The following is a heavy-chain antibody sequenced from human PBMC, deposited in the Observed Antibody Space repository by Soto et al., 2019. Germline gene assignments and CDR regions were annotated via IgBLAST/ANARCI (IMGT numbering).Heavy chain of an antibody. V-gene: IGHV4-59*01. Sequence: PSETLSLTCTVSGGSISSYYWSWIRQPPGKGLEWIGYIYYTGSTNYNPSLKSRVTISVDTSKNQFSLKLSSVTAADTAVYYCARLSSDYGDYYFDYWGQGTLVTVS. D-gene: IGHD4-17*01. J-gene: IGHJ4*02. CDR1: GGSISSYY. CDR3: ARLSSDYGDYYFDY. CDR2: IYYTGST.